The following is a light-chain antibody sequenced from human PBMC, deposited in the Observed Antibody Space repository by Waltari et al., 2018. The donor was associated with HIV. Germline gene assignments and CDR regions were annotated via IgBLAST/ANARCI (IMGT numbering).Light chain of an antibody. V-gene: IGKV3-20*01. CDR1: QSVNVNY. CDR3: EQYGDSPRT. Sequence: VLMLSPGTLSLSLGERATLSCKPSQSVNVNYLAWDQQKPGQAPWLLIYGASYRATGIPDRFTASGSGTDFTLTISRLEPEDSAVYYCEQYGDSPRTCGQGTKVESK. CDR2: GAS. J-gene: IGKJ1*01.